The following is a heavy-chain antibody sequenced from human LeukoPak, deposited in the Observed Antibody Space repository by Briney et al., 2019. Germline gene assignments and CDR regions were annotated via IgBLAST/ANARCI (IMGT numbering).Heavy chain of an antibody. CDR3: ARGGSYLSAFDI. D-gene: IGHD1-26*01. CDR2: ISSSGSTI. J-gene: IGHJ3*02. V-gene: IGHV3-48*04. Sequence: GGSLRLSCAASGFTFSSYSMNWVRQAPGKWLEWVSYISSSGSTIYYADSVKGRFTISRDNAKNSLYLQMNSLRAEDTAVYYCARGGSYLSAFDIWGQGTMVTVSS. CDR1: GFTFSSYS.